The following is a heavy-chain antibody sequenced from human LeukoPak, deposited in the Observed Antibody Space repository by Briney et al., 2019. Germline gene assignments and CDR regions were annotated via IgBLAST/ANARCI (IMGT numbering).Heavy chain of an antibody. CDR1: GFTFSSYW. CDR3: ARDHVNYGDTDY. V-gene: IGHV3-74*01. J-gene: IGHJ4*02. Sequence: GGSLRLSCAASGFTFSSYWMHWVRQAPGKGLVWVSRINSDGSSTSYADSVKGRFTISRDNAKNTLYLQMNSLRGEDTGVYYCARDHVNYGDTDYWGQGTLVTVSS. CDR2: INSDGSST. D-gene: IGHD4-17*01.